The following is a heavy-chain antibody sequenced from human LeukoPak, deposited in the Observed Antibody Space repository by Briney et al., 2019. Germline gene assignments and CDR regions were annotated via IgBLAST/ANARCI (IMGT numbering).Heavy chain of an antibody. V-gene: IGHV3-30*02. CDR1: GFTFSSYG. J-gene: IGHJ6*02. D-gene: IGHD6-19*01. Sequence: PGGSLRLSCAASGFTFSSYGMHWVRQAPGKGLEWVAFIRYDGSNKCYADSVKGRFTISRDNSKNTLYLQMNSLRAEDTAVYYCAKAVDSSGWFYYYGMDVWGQGTTVTVSS. CDR2: IRYDGSNK. CDR3: AKAVDSSGWFYYYGMDV.